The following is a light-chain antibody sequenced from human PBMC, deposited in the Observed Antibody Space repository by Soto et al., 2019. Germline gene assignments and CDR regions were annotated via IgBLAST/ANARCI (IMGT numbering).Light chain of an antibody. CDR3: QQYYSKPLT. CDR1: QSGLYSSNNKNY. CDR2: WAS. Sequence: DIVMTQSPDSLAASLGERATINCKSSQSGLYSSNNKNYLAWYQQKAGQPPKLLIYWASTRESGVTDRFSGSGSGTDFTLPISSLQAEDVALYYCQQYYSKPLTFGGGTRLEI. V-gene: IGKV4-1*01. J-gene: IGKJ4*01.